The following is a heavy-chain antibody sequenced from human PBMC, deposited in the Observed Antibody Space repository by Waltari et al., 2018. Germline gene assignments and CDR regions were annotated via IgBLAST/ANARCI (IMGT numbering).Heavy chain of an antibody. Sequence: QLQLQESGPGLVKPSETLSLTCTVSGGSISSSSYYWGWIRQPPGKGLEWIGSIYYSGSTYYNPSLKSRVTISVDTSKIQFSLKLSSVTAADTAVYYCASQSHNYDFWSGYYWCQGTLVPVSS. CDR1: GGSISSSSYY. J-gene: IGHJ4*02. CDR3: ASQSHNYDFWSGYY. CDR2: IYYSGST. V-gene: IGHV4-39*01. D-gene: IGHD3-3*01.